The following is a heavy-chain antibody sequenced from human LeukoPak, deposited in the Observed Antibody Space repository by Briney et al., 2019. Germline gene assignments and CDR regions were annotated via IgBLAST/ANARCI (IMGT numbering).Heavy chain of an antibody. J-gene: IGHJ6*03. CDR2: ISSNGGST. Sequence: GGSLRLSCAASGFTFSSYAMHWVRQAPGKGLEYVSAISSNGGSTYYANSVKGRFTISRDNSKNTLYLQMGSLRAEDMAVYYCARTSGSGDYYYYYYMDVWGKGTTVTVSS. CDR3: ARTSGSGDYYYYYYMDV. V-gene: IGHV3-64*01. CDR1: GFTFSSYA. D-gene: IGHD6-19*01.